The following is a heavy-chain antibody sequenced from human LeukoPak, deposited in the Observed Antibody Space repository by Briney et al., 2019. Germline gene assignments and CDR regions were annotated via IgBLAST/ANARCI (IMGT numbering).Heavy chain of an antibody. CDR3: AKDKGYCSSTSCYVIHGYYYYYMDV. Sequence: PGGSLRLSCAASGFTFSSYAMSWVRQAPGKGLEWVSVISGSGGSTYYADSVKGRVTISRDNSKNTLYLQMNSLRAEDTAVYYCAKDKGYCSSTSCYVIHGYYYYYMDVWGKGTTVTISS. CDR2: ISGSGGST. J-gene: IGHJ6*03. CDR1: GFTFSSYA. D-gene: IGHD2-2*01. V-gene: IGHV3-23*01.